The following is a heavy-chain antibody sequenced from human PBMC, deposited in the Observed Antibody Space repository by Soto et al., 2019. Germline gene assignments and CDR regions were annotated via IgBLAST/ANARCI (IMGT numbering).Heavy chain of an antibody. CDR2: IWYDGSNK. CDR3: ARDNGRNDVGWTRNAFDI. CDR1: GFTFSSYG. Sequence: QVQLVESGGGVVQPGRSLRLSCAASGFTFSSYGMHWVRQAPGKGLEWVAVIWYDGSNKYYADSVKGRFTISRDNSKNTLYLQMNSLRAEDTAVYYCARDNGRNDVGWTRNAFDIWGQGTMVTVSS. V-gene: IGHV3-33*01. D-gene: IGHD1-1*01. J-gene: IGHJ3*02.